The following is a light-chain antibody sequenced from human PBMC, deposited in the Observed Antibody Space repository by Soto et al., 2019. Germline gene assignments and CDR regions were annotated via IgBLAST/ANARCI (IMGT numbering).Light chain of an antibody. J-gene: IGLJ1*01. CDR1: SSDVGGYNS. CDR3: SSYAGSNNYV. Sequence: QSELTQPPSASGSPGQSVTISCTGTSSDVGGYNSVSWYQQHPGKAPRLMIYEVSERPSGVPDRFSGSKSGNTASLTVSGLQAEDEADYYCSSYAGSNNYVFGIGAKVTVL. V-gene: IGLV2-8*01. CDR2: EVS.